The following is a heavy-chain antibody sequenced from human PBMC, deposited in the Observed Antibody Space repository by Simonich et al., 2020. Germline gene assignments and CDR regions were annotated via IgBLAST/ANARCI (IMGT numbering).Heavy chain of an antibody. J-gene: IGHJ3*02. CDR2: IYPGDSDT. CDR1: GNSFTSYG. D-gene: IGHD1-1*01. Sequence: EVQLVQSGAEVNKTGESLKISCKGSGNSFTSYGGGWVRQMPGKGLEWMGIIYPGDSDTRYSPSFQGQVTISADKSISTAYLQWSSRKASDTAMYYCARQLNDFDIWGQGTMVTVSS. V-gene: IGHV5-51*01. CDR3: ARQLNDFDI.